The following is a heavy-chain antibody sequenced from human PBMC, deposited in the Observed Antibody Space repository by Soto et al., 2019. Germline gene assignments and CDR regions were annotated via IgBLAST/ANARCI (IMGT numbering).Heavy chain of an antibody. CDR3: ARGWNPTFFDF. V-gene: IGHV4-59*01. J-gene: IGHJ4*02. Sequence: SETLSLTCSVSGGSISSYYWSWIRQPPGKGLEWIGYIYYGGSSNYNPSLRSRVTISVDPSKNQFSLNVNSVTAADTALYYCARGWNPTFFDFWGQGALVTVSS. D-gene: IGHD1-1*01. CDR2: IYYGGSS. CDR1: GGSISSYY.